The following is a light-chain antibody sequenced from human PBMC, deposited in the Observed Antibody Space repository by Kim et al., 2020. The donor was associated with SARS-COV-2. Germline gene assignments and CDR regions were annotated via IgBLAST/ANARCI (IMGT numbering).Light chain of an antibody. CDR2: GAS. CDR1: QGVTSY. J-gene: IGKJ2*01. CDR3: QQYNNWPYT. V-gene: IGKV3-15*01. Sequence: CVRPRERATLSCRASQGVTSYLAWYQQKPGQAPRLLIYGASTGATGIPARFSGSGSGTEFTLTISSLQSEDFAVYYCQQYNNWPYTFGQGTKLEI.